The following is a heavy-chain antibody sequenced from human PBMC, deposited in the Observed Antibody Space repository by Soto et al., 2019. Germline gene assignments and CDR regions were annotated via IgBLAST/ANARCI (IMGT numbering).Heavy chain of an antibody. D-gene: IGHD1-1*01. V-gene: IGHV1-18*01. CDR2: ISAHNGNT. CDR3: ARGRYGDY. CDR1: GYTFTSYG. Sequence: QVHLVQSGAEVKKPGASVKVSCKGSGYTFTSYGITWVRQAPGQGLEWMGWISAHNGNTDYAQKLQGRVTVTRATSARTAYMELRSLRSDDTGVYSCARGRYGDYWGQGALVTVSS. J-gene: IGHJ4*02.